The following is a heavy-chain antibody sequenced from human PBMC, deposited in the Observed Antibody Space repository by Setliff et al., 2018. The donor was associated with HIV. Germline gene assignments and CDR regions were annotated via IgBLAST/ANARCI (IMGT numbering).Heavy chain of an antibody. D-gene: IGHD6-6*01. CDR2: IIPMFGTA. J-gene: IGHJ4*02. V-gene: IGHV1-69*06. CDR3: VTGSAARPFDY. Sequence: GASVKVSCKASGDTFSNYAISWVRQAPGQGLEWMGRIIPMFGTANNAQKFQGRVTITADKSTSTAYMELRSMRSEDTAVYYYVTGSAARPFDYWGQGTLVTVSS. CDR1: GDTFSNYA.